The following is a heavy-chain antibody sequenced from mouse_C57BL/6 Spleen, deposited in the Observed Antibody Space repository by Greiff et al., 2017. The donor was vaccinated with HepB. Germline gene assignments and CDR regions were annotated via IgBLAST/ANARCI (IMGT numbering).Heavy chain of an antibody. CDR2: INPNNGGT. CDR3: ARGGDTTVPFDY. D-gene: IGHD1-1*01. V-gene: IGHV1-26*01. Sequence: VQLQQSGPELVKPGASVKISCKASGYTFTDYYMNWVKQSHGKSLEWIGDINPNNGGTSYNQKFKGKATLTVDKSSSTAYMELRSLTSEDSAVYYCARGGDTTVPFDYWGQGTTLTVSS. CDR1: GYTFTDYY. J-gene: IGHJ2*01.